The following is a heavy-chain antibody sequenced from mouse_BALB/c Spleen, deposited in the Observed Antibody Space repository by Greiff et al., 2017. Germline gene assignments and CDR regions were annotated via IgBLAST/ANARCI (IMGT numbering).Heavy chain of an antibody. CDR2: IWSDGST. J-gene: IGHJ4*01. CDR3: ARHQTGGYYYAMDY. D-gene: IGHD4-1*01. V-gene: IGHV2-6-2*01. CDR1: GFSLTSYG. Sequence: VQLQQSGPDLVAPSQSLSITCTVSGFSLTSYGVHWVRQPPGKGLEWLVVIWSDGSTTYNSALKSRLSISKDNSKSQVFLKMNSLQTDDTAMYYCARHQTGGYYYAMDYWGQGTSVTVSS.